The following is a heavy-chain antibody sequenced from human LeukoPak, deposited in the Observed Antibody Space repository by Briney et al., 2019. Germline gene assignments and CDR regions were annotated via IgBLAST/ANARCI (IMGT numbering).Heavy chain of an antibody. Sequence: GASVKVSCKASGYTFTGYYMHWVRQAPGQGLEWMGWINPNSGGTNYAQKFQGRVTMTRDTSISTAYMELSRLRPDDTAVYYCARGGPNYYDSSGYIDYWGQGTLVTVSS. CDR3: ARGGPNYYDSSGYIDY. V-gene: IGHV1-2*02. D-gene: IGHD3-22*01. J-gene: IGHJ4*02. CDR2: INPNSGGT. CDR1: GYTFTGYY.